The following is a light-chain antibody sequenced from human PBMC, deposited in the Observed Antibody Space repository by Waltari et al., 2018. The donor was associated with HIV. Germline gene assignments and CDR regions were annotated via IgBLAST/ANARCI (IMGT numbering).Light chain of an antibody. J-gene: IGKJ4*01. Sequence: EIVLTQSPATLPLSPGERTTRSCRASQNINRLIAWYQQKPGQAPRLRIYDAFNRATGIPARFSGSGSGTDFTLTISSLEPEDFAIYYWHQRSSGPFIFGGGTEVEIK. CDR1: QNINRL. V-gene: IGKV3-11*01. CDR2: DAF. CDR3: HQRSSGPFI.